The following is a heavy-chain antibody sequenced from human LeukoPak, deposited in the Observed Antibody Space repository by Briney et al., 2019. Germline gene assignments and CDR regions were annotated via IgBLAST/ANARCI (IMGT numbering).Heavy chain of an antibody. J-gene: IGHJ3*02. CDR2: IYYSGST. D-gene: IGHD5-18*01. CDR3: ARSSKHGIQLWLPPDAFDI. Sequence: SETLSLTCTVSGGSISSSNYYWGWIRQPPGKGLEWIGSIYYSGSTYYNPSLKSRVTISVDTSKNQFSLKLSSVTAADTAVYYCARSSKHGIQLWLPPDAFDIWGQGTMVTVSS. CDR1: GGSISSSNYY. V-gene: IGHV4-39*07.